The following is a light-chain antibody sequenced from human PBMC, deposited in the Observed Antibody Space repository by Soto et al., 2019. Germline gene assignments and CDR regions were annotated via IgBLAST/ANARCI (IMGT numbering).Light chain of an antibody. J-gene: IGLJ1*01. CDR2: GVT. CDR3: SSYSIGSTYV. Sequence: QSALTQPASVSASPGQSISISCTGTSRDVGEYDDVSWYRQDPGKPPKLLIYGVTNRPSGVSNRFSGSKSGTTASLTISGLQAEDEADYYCSSYSIGSTYVFGSGTKVTVL. V-gene: IGLV2-14*01. CDR1: SRDVGEYDD.